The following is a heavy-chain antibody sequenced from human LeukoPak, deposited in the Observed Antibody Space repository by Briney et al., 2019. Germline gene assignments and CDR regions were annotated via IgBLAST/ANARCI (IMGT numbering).Heavy chain of an antibody. D-gene: IGHD3-16*01. CDR2: ISCGSGSI. CDR3: AKDSRGFDY. J-gene: IGHJ4*02. CDR1: GFTFYDYA. V-gene: IGHV3-9*01. Sequence: GGSLRLSCAASGFTFYDYAMHWVRQAPGKGLEWVSGISCGSGSIGCADSVKGRFTISRDNAKNSLYLQMNSLGGENTALYYCAKDSRGFDYWGQGALVTVSS.